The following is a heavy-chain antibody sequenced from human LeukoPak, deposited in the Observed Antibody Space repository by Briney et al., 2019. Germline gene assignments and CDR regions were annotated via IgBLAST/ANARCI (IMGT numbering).Heavy chain of an antibody. J-gene: IGHJ4*02. V-gene: IGHV3-23*01. CDR1: GFTFSSYA. Sequence: PGGSLRLSCAASGFTFSSYAMSWVRQAPGKGLEWVSAISGSGGSTYYADSVKGRFTISRDNSKNTLYLQMNSLRAEDTAVYFCAREGEGGWLQRPPGVDYWGQGTLVTVSS. D-gene: IGHD5-24*01. CDR3: AREGEGGWLQRPPGVDY. CDR2: ISGSGGST.